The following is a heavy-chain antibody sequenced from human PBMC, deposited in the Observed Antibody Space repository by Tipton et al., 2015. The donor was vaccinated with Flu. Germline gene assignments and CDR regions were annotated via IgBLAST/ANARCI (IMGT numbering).Heavy chain of an antibody. CDR3: ARDLGAGTYTFGD. Sequence: TLSLTCTVSGGSISSYYWSWIRQAPGKGLEWIGYMYYRGSTDYNPSLKSRVTMSVDTSKNQFSLKLSSVTAADTAVYYCARDLGAGTYTFGDRGQGTLVTVSS. CDR1: GGSISSYY. J-gene: IGHJ4*01. V-gene: IGHV4-59*01. CDR2: MYYRGST. D-gene: IGHD3-10*01.